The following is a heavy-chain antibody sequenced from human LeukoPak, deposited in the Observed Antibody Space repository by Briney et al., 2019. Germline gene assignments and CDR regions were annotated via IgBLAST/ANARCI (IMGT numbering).Heavy chain of an antibody. CDR3: ARVGGTNYYYYGMDV. D-gene: IGHD1-26*01. CDR2: IYYSGST. Sequence: SETLSLTCTVSGGSIGSYYWSWIRQPPGKGLEWIGYIYYSGSTNYNPSLKSRVTISVDTSKNQFSLKLSSVTAADTAVYYCARVGGTNYYYYGMDVWGQGTTVTVSS. J-gene: IGHJ6*02. V-gene: IGHV4-59*01. CDR1: GGSIGSYY.